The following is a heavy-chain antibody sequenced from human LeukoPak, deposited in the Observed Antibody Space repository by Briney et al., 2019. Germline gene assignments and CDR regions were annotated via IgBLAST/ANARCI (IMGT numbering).Heavy chain of an antibody. CDR3: ARFGLPYSIDL. J-gene: IGHJ6*02. D-gene: IGHD3/OR15-3a*01. CDR2: IRPDGSAV. Sequence: GGSLRLSCIASGFTINQHAMSWVRQAPVKGLEWVASIRPDGSAVFYVDSVKGRFTFSRDNAKNSLDPQMNSLRAEDTAVYYCARFGLPYSIDLWGQGTMVTVSS. V-gene: IGHV3-7*01. CDR1: GFTINQHA.